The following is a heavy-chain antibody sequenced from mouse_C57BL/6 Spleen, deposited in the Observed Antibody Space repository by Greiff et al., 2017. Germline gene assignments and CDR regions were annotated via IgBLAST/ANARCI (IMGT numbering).Heavy chain of an antibody. D-gene: IGHD5-1*01. CDR2: IDPSDSYT. J-gene: IGHJ2*01. V-gene: IGHV1-69*01. Sequence: QVQLQQPGAELVMPGASVKLSCKASGYTFTSYWMHWVKQRPGQGLEWIGEIDPSDSYTNYNQKFKSKSTLTVDKSSSTAYMQLSSLTSEDSAVYYGARYRTWALYFDYWGQGTTLTVSS. CDR3: ARYRTWALYFDY. CDR1: GYTFTSYW.